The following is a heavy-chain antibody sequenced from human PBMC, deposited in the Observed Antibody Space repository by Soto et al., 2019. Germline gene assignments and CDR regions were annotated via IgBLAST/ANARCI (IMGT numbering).Heavy chain of an antibody. CDR3: ARDLLPGIAAAGYGMDV. J-gene: IGHJ6*02. CDR1: GFTFSSYA. CDR2: VSGSGGST. D-gene: IGHD6-13*01. Sequence: PGGSLRLSCAASGFTFSSYAMTWVRQAPGKGLEWVSTVSGSGGSTYYADSVKGRFTISRDNSKNTLYLQMNSLRAEDTAVYYCARDLLPGIAAAGYGMDVWGQGITVTVSS. V-gene: IGHV3-23*01.